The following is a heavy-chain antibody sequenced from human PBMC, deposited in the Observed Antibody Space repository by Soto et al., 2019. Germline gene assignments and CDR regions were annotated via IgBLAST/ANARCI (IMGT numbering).Heavy chain of an antibody. V-gene: IGHV1-69*06. CDR2: IIPIFGTA. D-gene: IGHD2-21*02. CDR1: GGTFSNYA. J-gene: IGHJ4*02. CDR3: ARGVYCGGDCYYHFDY. Sequence: QVQLVQSGAEVKKPGSSVKVSCKASGGTFSNYAISWVRQAPGQGLEWMGGIIPIFGTANYAQKFQGRVTITADKSTSTAYMELSSLRSEDTAVYYCARGVYCGGDCYYHFDYWGQGTLVTVSS.